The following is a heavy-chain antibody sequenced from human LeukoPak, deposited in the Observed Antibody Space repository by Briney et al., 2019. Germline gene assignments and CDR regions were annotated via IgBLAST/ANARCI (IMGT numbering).Heavy chain of an antibody. CDR2: IYYSGST. V-gene: IGHV4-39*01. J-gene: IGHJ4*02. D-gene: IGHD1-20*01. CDR3: ARGHLTGRGYFDY. CDR1: GGSISCSSCY. Sequence: SETLSLTCTVSGGSISCSSCYWGWIRQPPGKGLEWIGSIYYSGSTYYNPSLKSRVTISVDTSKNQFSLKLSSVTAADTAVYYCARGHLTGRGYFDYWGQGTLVTVSS.